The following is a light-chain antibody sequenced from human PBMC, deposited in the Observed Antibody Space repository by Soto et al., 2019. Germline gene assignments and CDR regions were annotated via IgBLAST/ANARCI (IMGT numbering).Light chain of an antibody. CDR1: SSDVGGYNY. J-gene: IGLJ1*01. CDR2: EVS. V-gene: IGLV2-14*01. Sequence: YVLTQPASVCGSPGQSITISCTGTSSDVGGYNYVSWYQHHPGKAPKLMIYEVSNRPSGVSYRFSGSKSGNTASLTISGLQAEDEADYYCNSYTGSGIVFGTGTKVTVL. CDR3: NSYTGSGIV.